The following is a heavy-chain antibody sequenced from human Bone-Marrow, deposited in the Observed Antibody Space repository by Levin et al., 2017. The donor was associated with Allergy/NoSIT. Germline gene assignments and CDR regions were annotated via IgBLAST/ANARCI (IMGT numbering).Heavy chain of an antibody. D-gene: IGHD2-21*01. CDR3: ARVQIAGNWFDP. Sequence: PSETLSLTCAVYGGSFSGYYWSWIRQPPGKGLEWIGEINHSGSTNYNPSLKSRVTISVDTSKNQFSLKLSSVTAADTAVYYCARVQIAGNWFDPWGQGTLVTVSS. CDR1: GGSFSGYY. V-gene: IGHV4-34*01. CDR2: INHSGST. J-gene: IGHJ5*02.